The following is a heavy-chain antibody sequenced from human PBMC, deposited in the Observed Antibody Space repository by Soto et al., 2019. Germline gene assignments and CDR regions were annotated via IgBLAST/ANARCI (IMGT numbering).Heavy chain of an antibody. CDR2: IYYSGST. V-gene: IGHV4-39*01. Sequence: SETLSLTCTVSGGSISSSSYYWGWIRQPPGKGLEWIGSIYYSGSTYYNPSLKSRVTISVDTSKNQFSLKLSSVTAADTAVYYCARQSRTVVTPHYWGQGTLVTVSS. CDR1: GGSISSSSYY. CDR3: ARQSRTVVTPHY. J-gene: IGHJ4*02. D-gene: IGHD2-21*02.